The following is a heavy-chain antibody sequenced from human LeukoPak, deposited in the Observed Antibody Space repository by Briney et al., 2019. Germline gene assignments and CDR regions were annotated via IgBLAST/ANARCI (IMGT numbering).Heavy chain of an antibody. CDR3: ARDFSAAFDI. Sequence: SGTLSLTCTVSGGSFGNYYWSWIRQPPGKGLEWIGYIYDSGTTNYNPSLKSRVTISVDTATNQFSLKLRSVTAADTAVYYCARDFSAAFDIWGQGTMVTVSS. D-gene: IGHD2/OR15-2a*01. V-gene: IGHV4-59*01. CDR2: IYDSGTT. CDR1: GGSFGNYY. J-gene: IGHJ3*02.